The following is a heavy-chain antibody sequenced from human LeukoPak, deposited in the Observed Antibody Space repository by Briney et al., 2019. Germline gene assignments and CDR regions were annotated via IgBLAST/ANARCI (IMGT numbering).Heavy chain of an antibody. J-gene: IGHJ4*02. Sequence: SQTLSLTCTVSGGSISSGGYYWSWIRQPPGKGLEWIGYIYHSGSTYYNPSLKSRVTISADRSKNQFSLKLSSVTAADTAVYYCARDGYCSGGSCRAKGASDYWGQGTLVTVSS. V-gene: IGHV4-30-2*01. D-gene: IGHD2-15*01. CDR3: ARDGYCSGGSCRAKGASDY. CDR1: GGSISSGGYY. CDR2: IYHSGST.